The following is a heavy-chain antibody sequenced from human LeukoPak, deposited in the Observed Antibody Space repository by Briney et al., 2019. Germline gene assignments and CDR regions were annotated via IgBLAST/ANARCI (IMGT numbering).Heavy chain of an antibody. CDR2: INPNSGGT. CDR1: GYTFTGYY. V-gene: IGHV1-2*02. CDR3: AREGGAYCSGGSCYRAAGFDY. D-gene: IGHD2-15*01. Sequence: VASVKVSCKASGYTFTGYYMHWVRQAPGQGLEWMGWINPNSGGTNYAQKFQGRVTMTRDTSISTAYMELSRLRSDDTAVYYCAREGGAYCSGGSCYRAAGFDYWGQGTLVTVSS. J-gene: IGHJ4*02.